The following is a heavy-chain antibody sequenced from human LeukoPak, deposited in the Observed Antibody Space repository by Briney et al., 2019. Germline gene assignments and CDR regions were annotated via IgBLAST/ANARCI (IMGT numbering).Heavy chain of an antibody. J-gene: IGHJ6*02. V-gene: IGHV1-8*01. CDR1: GYTFTSYD. CDR2: MNPNSGNT. D-gene: IGHD2-15*01. CDR3: AAPTGGCSGGSCYGHYYGMDV. Sequence: ASVKVSCKASGYTFTSYDINWVRQATGQGLEWIGWMNPNSGNTGYAQKFQGRVTMTRNTSISTAYMELSSLRSEDTAVYYCAAPTGGCSGGSCYGHYYGMDVWGQGTTVTVSS.